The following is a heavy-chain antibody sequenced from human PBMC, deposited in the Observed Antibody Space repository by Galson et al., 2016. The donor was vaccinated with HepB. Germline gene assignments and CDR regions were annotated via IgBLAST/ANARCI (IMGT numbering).Heavy chain of an antibody. J-gene: IGHJ4*02. D-gene: IGHD2-21*01. CDR2: ISGGGDNT. Sequence: SLRLSCAASGFIFSDYSMTWVRQAPGRGPEWVSAISGGGDNTNYTDSVKGRFTISRDNSKNIVYLQMDSLRAEDTAVYYCLCGGECQSRYYSWGQGALVTVSS. CDR3: LCGGECQSRYYS. CDR1: GFIFSDYS. V-gene: IGHV3-23*01.